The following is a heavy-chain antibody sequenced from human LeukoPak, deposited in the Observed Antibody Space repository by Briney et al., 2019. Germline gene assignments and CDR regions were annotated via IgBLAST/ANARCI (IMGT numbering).Heavy chain of an antibody. Sequence: SQTLSLTCTVSGGSISSGSYYWSWIRQPAGKGLEWIGRIYTSGSTNYNPSLKSRVTISVDTSKNQFSLKLSSVTAADTAVYYCARQDYYDFYFDYWGQGTLVTVPS. V-gene: IGHV4-61*02. J-gene: IGHJ4*02. D-gene: IGHD3-22*01. CDR1: GGSISSGSYY. CDR2: IYTSGST. CDR3: ARQDYYDFYFDY.